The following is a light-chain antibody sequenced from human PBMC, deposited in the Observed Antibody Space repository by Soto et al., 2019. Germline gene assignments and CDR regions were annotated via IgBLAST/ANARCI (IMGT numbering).Light chain of an antibody. Sequence: QSALTQPPSASGSPGQSGTISCTGTSSDVGDYNYVSWYQQHPGKAPKLMIYEVSQRPSGVPDRFSGSKSGNTASLTVSGLQAEDEADYYCSSYAGSHVVFGGGTKLTVL. V-gene: IGLV2-8*01. J-gene: IGLJ2*01. CDR2: EVS. CDR3: SSYAGSHVV. CDR1: SSDVGDYNY.